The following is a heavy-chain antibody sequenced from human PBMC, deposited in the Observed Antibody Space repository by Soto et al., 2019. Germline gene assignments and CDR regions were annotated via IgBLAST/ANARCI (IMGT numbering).Heavy chain of an antibody. CDR3: AIYDSSGSRGFQH. Sequence: QVQLQESGPGLVKPSQTLSLTCTVSGGSISSGGYYWSWIRQHPGKGLEWIGYIYYSGSTYYNPSLKSRVTSSVDTSKTQFSLKLSSVTDADTAVYYSAIYDSSGSRGFQHWGQGNLVNVSS. CDR2: IYYSGST. J-gene: IGHJ1*01. V-gene: IGHV4-31*03. D-gene: IGHD3-22*01. CDR1: GGSISSGGYY.